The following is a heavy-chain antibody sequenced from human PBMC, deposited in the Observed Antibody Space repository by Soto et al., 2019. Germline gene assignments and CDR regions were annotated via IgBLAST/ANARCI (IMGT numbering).Heavy chain of an antibody. Sequence: ESMTISCKGSGYTFTNNWVGWVRQMPGKGLEWMGIIYPGDSDTRYSPSFQGQVTISVDKSIATAYLQWSSLKASDTAMYYCARSSEYHYGSGKYYGLVVWGQGNTVTGSS. CDR2: IYPGDSDT. D-gene: IGHD3-10*01. CDR3: ARSSEYHYGSGKYYGLVV. J-gene: IGHJ6*02. V-gene: IGHV5-51*01. CDR1: GYTFTNNW.